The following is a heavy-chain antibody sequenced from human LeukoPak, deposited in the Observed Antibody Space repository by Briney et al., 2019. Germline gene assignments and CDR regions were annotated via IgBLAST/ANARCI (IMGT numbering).Heavy chain of an antibody. V-gene: IGHV1-69*04. Sequence: SVKVSCKASGGTFSSYAISWVRQAPGQGLEWMGRIIPILGIANYAQKLQGRVTMTTDTSTSTAYMELRSLRSDDTAVYYCARDLSGLPGIAVAGGIDYWGQGTLVTVSS. J-gene: IGHJ4*02. CDR1: GGTFSSYA. D-gene: IGHD6-19*01. CDR3: ARDLSGLPGIAVAGGIDY. CDR2: IIPILGIA.